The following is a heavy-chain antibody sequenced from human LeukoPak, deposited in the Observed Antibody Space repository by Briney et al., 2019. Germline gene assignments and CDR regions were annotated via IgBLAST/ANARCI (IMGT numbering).Heavy chain of an antibody. V-gene: IGHV4-61*02. CDR1: GGSISSGSYY. D-gene: IGHD2-21*01. CDR3: ARAGDYCGGDCFDS. J-gene: IGHJ4*02. CDR2: IYTSGST. Sequence: SQTLSLTCTVSGGSISSGSYYWSWIRQPAGKGLEWIGRIYTSGSTSYNPSLESRVTISVDTSKNQFSLKLSSVTAADTAVYYCARAGDYCGGDCFDSWGQGTLVTVSS.